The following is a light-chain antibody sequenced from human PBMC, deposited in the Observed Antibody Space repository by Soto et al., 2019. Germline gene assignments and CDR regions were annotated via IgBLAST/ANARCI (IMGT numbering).Light chain of an antibody. CDR3: QQYNSYSPT. J-gene: IGKJ1*01. CDR2: YAS. Sequence: DIQMTQSPSTLSASVGDRVTITFRASQSISSLLAWYQQKPGKAPKLLIYYASSLESGVPSSFSGSGSGTEITLTISSLQPDDFATYYCQQYNSYSPTFGQGTKVEIK. CDR1: QSISSL. V-gene: IGKV1-5*01.